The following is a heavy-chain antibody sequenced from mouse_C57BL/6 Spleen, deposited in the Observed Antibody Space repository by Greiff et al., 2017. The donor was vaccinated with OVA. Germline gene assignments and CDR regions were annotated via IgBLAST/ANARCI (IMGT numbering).Heavy chain of an antibody. CDR2: IWSGGGT. D-gene: IGHD2-3*01. J-gene: IGHJ4*01. CDR1: GFSLTSYG. CDR3: ARIYDDPVYYAMDY. Sequence: QVQLQQSGPGLVQPSQSLSITCTVSGFSLTSYGVHWVRQSPGKGLEWLGVIWSGGGTDYNAAFISRLSISKDNSKSQVFFKMNSLQADDTAIYYCARIYDDPVYYAMDYWGQGTSVTVSS. V-gene: IGHV2-2*01.